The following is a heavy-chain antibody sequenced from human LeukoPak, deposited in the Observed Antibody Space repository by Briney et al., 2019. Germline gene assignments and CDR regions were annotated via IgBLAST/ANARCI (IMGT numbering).Heavy chain of an antibody. V-gene: IGHV1-8*01. D-gene: IGHD2-2*01. CDR3: ARGWGWTAAIFGSPKYGMDV. CDR1: GYTFTSYD. CDR2: MSPNSGDT. Sequence: ASVKVSCTASGYTFTSYDFNWVRQATGQRPEWMGWMSPNSGDTGYAQKFQGRVTMTRNTSISTAYMELSSLRSEDTAVYYCARGWGWTAAIFGSPKYGMDVWGQGTTVTVSS. J-gene: IGHJ6*02.